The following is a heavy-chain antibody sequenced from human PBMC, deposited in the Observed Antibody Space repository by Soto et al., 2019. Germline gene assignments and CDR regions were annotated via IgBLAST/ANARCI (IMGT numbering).Heavy chain of an antibody. CDR2: IIPIFGTA. J-gene: IGHJ5*02. D-gene: IGHD2-2*01. CDR3: ARDSVLVPAATVEFDP. V-gene: IGHV1-69*05. CDR1: GGTFSSYA. Sequence: QVQLVQSGAEVKKPGSSVKVSCKASGGTFSSYAISWVRQAPGQGLEWMGGIIPIFGTANYAQKFQGRVTITXXEXTXXAYMALRSLRSEDTAGYYCARDSVLVPAATVEFDPWGQGTLVTVSS.